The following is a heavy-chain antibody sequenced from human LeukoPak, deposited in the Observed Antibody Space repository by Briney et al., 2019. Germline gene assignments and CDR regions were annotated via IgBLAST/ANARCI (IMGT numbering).Heavy chain of an antibody. D-gene: IGHD6-13*01. J-gene: IGHJ4*02. CDR1: GFTFGSYS. V-gene: IGHV3-21*01. CDR2: ISSSSSSYI. Sequence: PGGSLRLSCAASGFTFGSYSMNWVRQAPGKGLEWVSSISSSSSSYIYYADSVKGRFTISRDNAKNSLYLQTNSLRAEDTAVYYCAREVVGDIAAAGDGFDYWGQGTLVTVSS. CDR3: AREVVGDIAAAGDGFDY.